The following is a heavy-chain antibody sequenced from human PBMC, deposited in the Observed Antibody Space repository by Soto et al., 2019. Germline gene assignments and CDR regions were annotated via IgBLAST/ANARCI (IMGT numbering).Heavy chain of an antibody. Sequence: GGSLRLSCAASGFTFSSYWMSWVRQAPGKGLEWVANIKQDGSEKYYVDSVKGRFTISRDNAKNSLYLQMNSLRAEDTAVYYCARDIVVVVAGVGWFDPWGQGTLVTVSS. CDR1: GFTFSSYW. J-gene: IGHJ5*02. V-gene: IGHV3-7*01. D-gene: IGHD2-15*01. CDR3: ARDIVVVVAGVGWFDP. CDR2: IKQDGSEK.